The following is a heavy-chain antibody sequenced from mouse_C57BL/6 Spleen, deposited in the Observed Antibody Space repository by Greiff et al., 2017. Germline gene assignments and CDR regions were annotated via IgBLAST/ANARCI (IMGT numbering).Heavy chain of an antibody. J-gene: IGHJ2*01. Sequence: VQLQQSGPELVKPGASVKISCKASGYAFSSSWMNWVKQRPGKGLEWIGRIYPGDGDTNYNGKFKGKATLTADNSSNTAYMQLSSLTSEDAAVYFCGRSGGTYDPSSFDYWGQGTTLTVSS. V-gene: IGHV1-82*01. CDR2: IYPGDGDT. CDR3: GRSGGTYDPSSFDY. CDR1: GYAFSSSW. D-gene: IGHD5-1*01.